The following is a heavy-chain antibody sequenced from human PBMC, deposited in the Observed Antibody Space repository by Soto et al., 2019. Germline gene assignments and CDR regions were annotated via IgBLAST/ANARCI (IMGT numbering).Heavy chain of an antibody. D-gene: IGHD1-20*01. CDR2: IWYDGSNK. J-gene: IGHJ4*02. CDR3: ARDNWNDKGTVMDY. Sequence: QVQLVESGGGVVQPGRSLRLSCAASGFTFSSYGMHWVRQAPGKGLEWVAVIWYDGSNKYYADSVKGRFTISRDNSKNTLYLQMNSLRAEDTAVYYCARDNWNDKGTVMDYWGQGTLVTVSS. CDR1: GFTFSSYG. V-gene: IGHV3-33*01.